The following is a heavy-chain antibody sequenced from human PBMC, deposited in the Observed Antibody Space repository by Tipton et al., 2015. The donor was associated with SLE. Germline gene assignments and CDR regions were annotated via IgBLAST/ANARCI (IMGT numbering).Heavy chain of an antibody. D-gene: IGHD1-1*01. CDR1: GFSFSDSP. V-gene: IGHV3-48*03. CDR3: ARDWNNAFDP. J-gene: IGHJ5*02. CDR2: IRAVDTGT. Sequence: SLRLSCAASGFSFSDSPMNWVRQTPGKGLEWISNIRAVDTGTYYADSVKGRFTISRDNARNTLFLQMNSLRAEDTAVYYCARDWNNAFDPWGQGTLVTVSS.